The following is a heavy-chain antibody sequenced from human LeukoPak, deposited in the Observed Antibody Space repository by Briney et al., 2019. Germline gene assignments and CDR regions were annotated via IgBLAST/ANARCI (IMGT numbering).Heavy chain of an antibody. D-gene: IGHD3-22*01. J-gene: IGHJ4*02. CDR3: ARGLYDSSGYYSFNFDY. CDR1: GFTFSSYE. Sequence: GGSLRLSCAASGFTFSSYEMNWVRQAPGKGLEWVSYISSSGSTIYYADSVKGRFTISRDNAKNSLYLQMNSLRAEDTAVYYCARGLYDSSGYYSFNFDYWGQGTLVTVSS. CDR2: ISSSGSTI. V-gene: IGHV3-48*03.